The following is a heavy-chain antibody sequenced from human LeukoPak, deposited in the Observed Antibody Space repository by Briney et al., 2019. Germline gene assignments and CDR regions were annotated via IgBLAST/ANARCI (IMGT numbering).Heavy chain of an antibody. V-gene: IGHV1-2*02. D-gene: IGHD3-10*01. CDR2: INSNTGGT. CDR1: GYTFTVHN. J-gene: IGHJ4*02. CDR3: ARDRGTSSWDY. Sequence: GASVKVSCKASGYTFTVHNVHLVRQAPGQGLGWMGWINSNTGGTSSAQNLKGRGTMTRDTSISTASMELNRLRSDDTAMYYCARDRGTSSWDYWGQGTLVTVSS.